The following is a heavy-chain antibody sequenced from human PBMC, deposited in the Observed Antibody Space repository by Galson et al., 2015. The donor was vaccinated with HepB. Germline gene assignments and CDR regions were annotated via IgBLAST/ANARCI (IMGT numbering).Heavy chain of an antibody. CDR3: AKDRSRDYYGSGSYYSLYSYGMDV. Sequence: ASGFTVGNYAMSWVRQAPGKGLEWVAGISGSGSSTYYADSVKGRFTISRDNSKRTLYLQMNSLRGEDTAVYYCAKDRSRDYYGSGSYYSLYSYGMDVWGQGTTVTVSS. CDR1: GFTVGNYA. D-gene: IGHD3-10*01. J-gene: IGHJ6*02. CDR2: ISGSGSST. V-gene: IGHV3-23*01.